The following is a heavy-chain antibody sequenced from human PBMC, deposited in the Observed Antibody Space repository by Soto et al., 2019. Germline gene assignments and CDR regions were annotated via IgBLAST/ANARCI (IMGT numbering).Heavy chain of an antibody. CDR1: GFRFINTW. J-gene: IGHJ6*02. D-gene: IGHD3-10*01. CDR3: SHAPGRRGYYGLDV. V-gene: IGHV3-15*07. Sequence: GGSLRLSCAASGFRFINTWMHWVRQAPGKGLEWVGRIKSKSDGGTTDYAAPVKGRFTISRDDSKNTLYLQMNGLQAEDTAVYYCSHAPGRRGYYGLDVWGQGTTVTVSS. CDR2: IKSKSDGGTT.